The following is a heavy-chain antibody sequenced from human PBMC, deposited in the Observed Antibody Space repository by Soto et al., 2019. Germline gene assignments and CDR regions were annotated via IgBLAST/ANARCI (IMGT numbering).Heavy chain of an antibody. D-gene: IGHD1-26*01. CDR3: ARWGYSGLRAPYYYYYMDV. J-gene: IGHJ6*03. CDR2: IYYSGST. Sequence: SETLSLTCTVSGGSISSSSYYWGWIRQPPGKGLEWIGSIYYSGSTYYNPSLKSRVTISVDTSKNQFSLKLSSVTAADTAVYYCARWGYSGLRAPYYYYYMDVWGKGTTVTVSS. V-gene: IGHV4-39*01. CDR1: GGSISSSSYY.